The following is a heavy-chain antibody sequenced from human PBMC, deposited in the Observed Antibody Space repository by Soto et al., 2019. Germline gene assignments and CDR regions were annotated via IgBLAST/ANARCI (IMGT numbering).Heavy chain of an antibody. CDR3: ARSQGSSTSLEIYYYYYYGMDV. J-gene: IGHJ6*02. D-gene: IGHD2-2*01. V-gene: IGHV1-69*01. CDR2: IIPSSGTA. CDR1: GGTFSSYA. Sequence: QVQLVQSGAEVKKPGSSVKVSCKASGGTFSSYAISWVLQAPGQGLEWMGGIIPSSGTANYAQKFQGRVTITADESTSTAYMELSSLRSEETAVYYCARSQGSSTSLEIYYYYYYGMDVWGQGTTVTVSS.